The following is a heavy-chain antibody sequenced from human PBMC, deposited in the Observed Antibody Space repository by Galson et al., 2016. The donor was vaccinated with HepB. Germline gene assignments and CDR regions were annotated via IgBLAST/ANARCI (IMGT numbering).Heavy chain of an antibody. CDR2: IYSDGST. J-gene: IGHJ1*01. V-gene: IGHV3-66*01. Sequence: SLRLSCAVSGFDFDRFAMTWVRQAPGKGLEWVSLIYSDGSTKYVDSVKGRFIISRDNSNNTLFLQMMTLRVVDTAVYYCARDAPFHWGQGTLVTVSS. CDR1: GFDFDRFA. CDR3: ARDAPFH.